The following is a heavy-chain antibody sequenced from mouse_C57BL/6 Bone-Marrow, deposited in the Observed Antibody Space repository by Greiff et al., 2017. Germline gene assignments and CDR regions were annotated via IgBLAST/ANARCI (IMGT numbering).Heavy chain of an antibody. CDR2: ISDGGSYT. CDR1: GFTFSSYA. CDR3: ARDSYYSRFAY. Sequence: EVQVVESGGGLVKPGGSLKLSCAASGFTFSSYAMSWVRQTPEKRLEWVATISDGGSYTYYPDNVKGRFTISRDNAKNNLYLQMSHLKSEDTAMCYCARDSYYSRFAYWGQGTLVTVSA. J-gene: IGHJ3*01. D-gene: IGHD1-1*01. V-gene: IGHV5-4*01.